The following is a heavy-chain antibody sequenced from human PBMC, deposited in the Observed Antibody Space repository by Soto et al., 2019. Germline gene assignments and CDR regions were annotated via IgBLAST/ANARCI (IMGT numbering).Heavy chain of an antibody. CDR2: MNPNSGNT. D-gene: IGHD6-13*01. CDR3: ARVADGYSSSWYRNGYWYFDL. V-gene: IGHV1-8*01. CDR1: GYTFTSYD. J-gene: IGHJ2*01. Sequence: QVQLVQSGAEVKKPGASVKVSCKASGYTFTSYDINWVRQATGQGLEWMGWMNPNSGNTGYAQKFQGRVTMTRNTSISTAYMELSSLRSEDTAVCYCARVADGYSSSWYRNGYWYFDLWGRGTLVTVSS.